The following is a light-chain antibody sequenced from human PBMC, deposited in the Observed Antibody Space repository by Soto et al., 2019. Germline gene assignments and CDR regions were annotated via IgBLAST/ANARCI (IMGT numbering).Light chain of an antibody. CDR3: NSYTSTSPPYV. CDR2: DVS. CDR1: NSDIGRYNF. Sequence: QSALTQPASVSGSAGQSISISCTRTNSDIGRYNFVSWYQQRPGQAPQLLIFDVSNRPSGISDRFSGSKSGTTASLTISGLQAEDEADYYCNSYTSTSPPYVFGTG. V-gene: IGLV2-14*01. J-gene: IGLJ1*01.